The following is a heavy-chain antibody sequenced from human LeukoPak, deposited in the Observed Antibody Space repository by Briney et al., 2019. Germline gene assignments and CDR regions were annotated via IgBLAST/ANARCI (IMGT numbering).Heavy chain of an antibody. CDR2: ISYDGSNK. CDR3: ARDRYYDFWSGYYSYYYYYGMDV. D-gene: IGHD3-3*01. V-gene: IGHV3-30*03. CDR1: GFTFSSYG. J-gene: IGHJ6*02. Sequence: PGGSLRLSCAASGFTFSSYGMHWVRQAPGKGLEWVAVISYDGSNKYYADSVKGRFTISRDNSKNTLYLQMNRLRAEDTAVYYCARDRYYDFWSGYYSYYYYYGMDVWGQGTTVTVSS.